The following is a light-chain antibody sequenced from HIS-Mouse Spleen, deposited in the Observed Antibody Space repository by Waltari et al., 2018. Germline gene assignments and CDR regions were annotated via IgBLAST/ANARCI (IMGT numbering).Light chain of an antibody. V-gene: IGKV3-15*01. Sequence: EIVMTQSPATLSVSPGERATLSCRASQSVSSNLAWYQQKPGQAPRLLIYGASTRATGIPARFSGSGSWTEFPLTIISMQSEDFAVYFCQQYNNWPGTFGQGTKVAIK. CDR1: QSVSSN. CDR2: GAS. J-gene: IGKJ1*01. CDR3: QQYNNWPGT.